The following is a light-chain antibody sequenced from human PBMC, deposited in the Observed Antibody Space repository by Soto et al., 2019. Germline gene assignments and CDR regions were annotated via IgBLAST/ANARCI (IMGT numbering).Light chain of an antibody. CDR1: QSVTVNS. Sequence: EILLTQPPSTLSLSPWEGVTLSCRASQSVTVNSLAWYQQKPGQAPRLLIYAASTRAAAVPDRFTGSRSGTDFALTISRLEPEDFGVYYCQQYGDSPLTSGPGTKVDIK. J-gene: IGKJ3*01. V-gene: IGKV3-20*01. CDR2: AAS. CDR3: QQYGDSPLT.